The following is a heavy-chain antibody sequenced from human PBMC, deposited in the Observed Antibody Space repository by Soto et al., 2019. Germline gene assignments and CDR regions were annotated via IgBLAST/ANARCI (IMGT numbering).Heavy chain of an antibody. D-gene: IGHD6-13*01. CDR2: INHSGST. J-gene: IGHJ4*02. CDR3: ARGRPFSSSWGRWLDY. CDR1: GGSFSGYY. V-gene: IGHV4-34*01. Sequence: QVQLQQWGAGLLKPSETLSLTCAVYGGSFSGYYWSWIRQPPGKGLEWIGEINHSGSTNYNPSLKSRVTISVDTSKNQFSLKLSSVTAADTAVYYCARGRPFSSSWGRWLDYWGQGTLVTVSS.